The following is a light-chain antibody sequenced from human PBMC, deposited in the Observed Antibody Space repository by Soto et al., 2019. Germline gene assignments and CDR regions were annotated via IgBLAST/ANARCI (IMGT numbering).Light chain of an antibody. J-gene: IGKJ3*01. CDR1: QTIIRY. V-gene: IGKV1-39*01. CDR2: AAS. CDR3: QQSYSTLFT. Sequence: DIQMTQSPSSLSASVGDRVTITCRASQTIIRYLNWYQQKPGRAPNLLIYAASSLQSGIPSRFSGSGSGTVFTLTISSLQPEDFATYSCQQSYSTLFTFGPGTKVEIK.